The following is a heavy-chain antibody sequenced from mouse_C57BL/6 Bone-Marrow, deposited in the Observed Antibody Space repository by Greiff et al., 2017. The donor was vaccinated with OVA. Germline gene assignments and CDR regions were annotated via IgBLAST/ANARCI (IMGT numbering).Heavy chain of an antibody. Sequence: EVQLQESGGDLVKPGGSLKLSCAASGFTFSSYGMSWVRQTPDKRLEWVATISSGGSYTYYPDSVKGRFTISRDNAKNTLYLQMSSLKSEDTAMYYCARLGLRQGNFDYWGQGTTLTVSS. V-gene: IGHV5-6*01. CDR1: GFTFSSYG. J-gene: IGHJ2*01. CDR2: ISSGGSYT. D-gene: IGHD2-4*01. CDR3: ARLGLRQGNFDY.